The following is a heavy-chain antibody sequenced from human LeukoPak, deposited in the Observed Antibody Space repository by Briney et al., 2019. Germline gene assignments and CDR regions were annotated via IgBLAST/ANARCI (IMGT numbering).Heavy chain of an antibody. CDR1: GFTYNSFS. CDR2: ISYDGSTK. CDR3: ARDWWGYSSSWGLFDY. V-gene: IGHV3-30-3*01. J-gene: IGHJ4*02. D-gene: IGHD6-13*01. Sequence: AGGSLRLSCATSGFTYNSFSKHWVRQAPGKGLEWVAIISYDGSTKSYADSVKGRFTISGDNSKNTVYLQMNSLKTEDTAVYYCARDWWGYSSSWGLFDYWGQGTLVTVSS.